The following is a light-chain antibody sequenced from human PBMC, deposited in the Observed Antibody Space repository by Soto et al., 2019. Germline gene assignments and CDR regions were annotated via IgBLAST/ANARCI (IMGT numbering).Light chain of an antibody. J-gene: IGKJ1*01. CDR1: QSVSNN. V-gene: IGKV3-15*01. CDR3: QQYNNWPPWT. CDR2: GAS. Sequence: EIVMTQSPATLSVSPGESATLSCRAGQSVSNNLAWYQQKPGQAPRLLIYGASTRATGVPARFSGSGSGTEFTLTISSLQPEDFAVYYCQQYNNWPPWTFGQGTKVEIK.